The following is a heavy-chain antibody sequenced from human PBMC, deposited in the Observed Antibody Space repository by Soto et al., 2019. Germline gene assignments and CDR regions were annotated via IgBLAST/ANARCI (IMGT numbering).Heavy chain of an antibody. J-gene: IGHJ6*02. D-gene: IGHD2-8*01. Sequence: PSETLSLTCTVSGDSISSYYWSWIRQPPGKGLEWIGYIYYSGSTYYNPSLKSRVTISVDRSKNQFSLKLSSVTAADTAVYYCARMLSYYYGMDVWGQGTTVTVSS. CDR2: IYYSGST. V-gene: IGHV4-59*12. CDR1: GDSISSYY. CDR3: ARMLSYYYGMDV.